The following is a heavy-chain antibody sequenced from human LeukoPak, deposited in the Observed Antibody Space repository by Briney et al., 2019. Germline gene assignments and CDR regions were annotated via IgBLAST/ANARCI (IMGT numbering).Heavy chain of an antibody. CDR2: IIPIFGTA. Sequence: ASVKVSCKCSGGTFSSYAISWVRQAPGQGLAWMGGIIPIFGTANYAQKFQGRVTITTDESTSTAYMELSSLRSEDTAVYYCARCSQPPRRIAARPAPYYYYYYMDVWGKGTTVTVSS. CDR3: ARCSQPPRRIAARPAPYYYYYYMDV. CDR1: GGTFSSYA. J-gene: IGHJ6*03. D-gene: IGHD6-6*01. V-gene: IGHV1-69*05.